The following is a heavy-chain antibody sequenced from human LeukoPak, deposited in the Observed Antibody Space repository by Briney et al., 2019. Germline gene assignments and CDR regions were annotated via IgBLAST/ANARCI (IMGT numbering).Heavy chain of an antibody. D-gene: IGHD4-17*01. J-gene: IGHJ4*02. Sequence: GGSLRLSCAASGFTFSSYAMSLVRQAPGKGLEWVSAISGSGGSTYYADSVKGRFTISRDNSKNTLYLQMNSLRAEDTAVYYCAKSLSYGDFSLYWGQGTLVTVSS. CDR2: ISGSGGST. CDR3: AKSLSYGDFSLY. CDR1: GFTFSSYA. V-gene: IGHV3-23*01.